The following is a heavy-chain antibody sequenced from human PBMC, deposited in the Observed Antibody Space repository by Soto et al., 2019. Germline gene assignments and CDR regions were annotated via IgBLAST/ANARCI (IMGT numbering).Heavy chain of an antibody. CDR1: GDSVSGNSAA. CDR3: ESGPKQQPGAFDI. J-gene: IGHJ3*02. V-gene: IGHV6-1*01. D-gene: IGHD6-13*01. CDR2: TYYRSKWYN. Sequence: SQTLSLTCAISGDSVSGNSAAWNRIRQSPSRGLEWLGRTYYRSKWYNDYAVSVKSRITINPDTSKNQFSLQLNSVTPEDTAVNYCESGPKQQPGAFDIWGQRKMVTVSS.